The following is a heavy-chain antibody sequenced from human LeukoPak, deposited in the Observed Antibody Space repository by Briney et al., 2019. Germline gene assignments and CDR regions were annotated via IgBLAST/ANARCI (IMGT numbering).Heavy chain of an antibody. Sequence: ASVKVSCKASGYTSTGYYMHWVRQAPGQGLEWMGWINPNSGGTNYAQKFQGRVTMTRDTSISTAYMELSSLRSDDTAVYYCASHSSGWYPFDYWGQGTLVTVSS. CDR2: INPNSGGT. V-gene: IGHV1-2*02. J-gene: IGHJ4*02. D-gene: IGHD6-19*01. CDR3: ASHSSGWYPFDY. CDR1: GYTSTGYY.